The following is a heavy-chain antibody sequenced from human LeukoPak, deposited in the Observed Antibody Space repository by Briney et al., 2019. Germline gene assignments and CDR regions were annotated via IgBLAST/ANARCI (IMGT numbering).Heavy chain of an antibody. Sequence: SETLSLTCTVSGGSISSYYWNWIRQPPGKGLEWIGYINYIRTTDYNPSLKSRVTISLNTSKNRFSLKLSSVTAADTAMYYCARSYSSSAHYYYDGMDVWGPVTTVTVSS. V-gene: IGHV4-59*08. CDR1: GGSISSYY. CDR3: ARSYSSSAHYYYDGMDV. J-gene: IGHJ6*02. D-gene: IGHD6-13*01. CDR2: INYIRTT.